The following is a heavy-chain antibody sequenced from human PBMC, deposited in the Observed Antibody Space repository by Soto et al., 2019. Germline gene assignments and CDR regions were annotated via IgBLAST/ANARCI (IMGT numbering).Heavy chain of an antibody. CDR3: ARGGASSKWLDP. V-gene: IGHV4-34*01. Sequence: SETLSLTCAVYGGSFSGYYWSWIRQPPGKGLEWIGEINHSGSTIYNPSLNSRVTMSVDTSKNQFSLHLNYVTAADTAVYYCARGGASSKWLDPWGQGTLVTVSS. CDR2: INHSGST. D-gene: IGHD3-10*01. J-gene: IGHJ5*02. CDR1: GGSFSGYY.